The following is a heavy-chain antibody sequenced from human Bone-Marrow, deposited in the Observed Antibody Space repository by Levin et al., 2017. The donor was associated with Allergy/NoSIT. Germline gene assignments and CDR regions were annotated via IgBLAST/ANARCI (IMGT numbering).Heavy chain of an antibody. J-gene: IGHJ3*02. Sequence: SQTLSLTCSVSGGSVRGENYYWSWIRQPPGKRLEWIGYISYSGTTTYSPSLESRVTISLGASENQFSLRLSSLTAADTAVYYCARDHGDSSDAFAIWGQGTMVTVSS. V-gene: IGHV4-61*01. CDR2: ISYSGTT. CDR1: GGSVRGENYY. CDR3: ARDHGDSSDAFAI. D-gene: IGHD4-17*01.